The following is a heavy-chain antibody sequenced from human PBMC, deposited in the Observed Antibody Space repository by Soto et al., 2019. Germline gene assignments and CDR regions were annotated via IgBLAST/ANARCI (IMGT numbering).Heavy chain of an antibody. V-gene: IGHV4-31*03. CDR3: ARSYGSGSYSRIGAFDI. CDR2: IYYSGST. CDR1: GGSISSGGYY. D-gene: IGHD3-10*01. J-gene: IGHJ3*02. Sequence: QVQLQESGPGLVKPSQTLSLTCTVSGGSISSGGYYWSWIRQHPGKGLEWIGYIYYSGSTYYNPSLKCRVTISVDTSKNQFSLKLSSVTAADTAVYYCARSYGSGSYSRIGAFDIWGQGTMVTVSS.